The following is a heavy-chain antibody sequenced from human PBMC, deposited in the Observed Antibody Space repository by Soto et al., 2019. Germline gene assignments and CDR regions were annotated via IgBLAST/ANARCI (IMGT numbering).Heavy chain of an antibody. Sequence: GGSLRLSCAASGFTFTSYVMHWVRQAPGKGLEWVAVISYDGGSTYYADSVEGRFTISRDTSKSTLFLQMNSLRTEDTAVYYCARGLFDNDKPTKWIQVWMDLFYRGLDVWGQGTAVTVSS. CDR3: ARGLFDNDKPTKWIQVWMDLFYRGLDV. CDR1: GFTFTSYV. J-gene: IGHJ6*02. D-gene: IGHD5-18*01. CDR2: ISYDGGST. V-gene: IGHV3-30-3*01.